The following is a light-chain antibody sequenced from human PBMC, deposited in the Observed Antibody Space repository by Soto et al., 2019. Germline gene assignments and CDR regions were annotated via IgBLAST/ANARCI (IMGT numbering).Light chain of an antibody. CDR2: AAS. CDR3: LQDYNYPPT. Sequence: SQVTQSPSSLSASVGGRFTIRCRASQDIGNDLGWYQQKPGEAPNLLIYAASSLQSGVPSRFSGSGYGTDFNLTISSLQTEDCATYYCLQDYNYPPTFGPGTKVDIK. J-gene: IGKJ1*01. CDR1: QDIGND. V-gene: IGKV1-6*01.